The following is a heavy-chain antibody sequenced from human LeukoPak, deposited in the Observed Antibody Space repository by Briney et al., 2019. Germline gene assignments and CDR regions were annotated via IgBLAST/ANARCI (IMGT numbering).Heavy chain of an antibody. J-gene: IGHJ4*02. V-gene: IGHV1-18*01. D-gene: IGHD2-15*01. CDR2: ISAYNGKT. CDR1: GYTFTSYG. CDR3: ARDTDIVVVVAAAHFDC. Sequence: ASVKVSCKASGYTFTSYGISWVRQAPGQGLEWMGWISAYNGKTNYAQKLQGRVTMTTDTSTSTAYLELRSLRSEDTAVYYCARDTDIVVVVAAAHFDCWGQATLVTVSS.